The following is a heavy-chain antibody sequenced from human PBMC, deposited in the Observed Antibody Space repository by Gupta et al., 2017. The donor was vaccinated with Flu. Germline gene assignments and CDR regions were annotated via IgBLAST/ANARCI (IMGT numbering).Heavy chain of an antibody. CDR3: ARSPSWYSSSWLHPTPGQFDY. V-gene: IGHV4-59*01. D-gene: IGHD6-13*01. Sequence: QVQLQESGPGLVKPSETLSLTCTVSGGSISSYYWSWIRQPPGKGLEWIGYIYYSGSTNYNPSLKSRVTISVDTSKNQFSLKLSSVTAADTAVYYCARSPSWYSSSWLHPTPGQFDYWGQGTLVTVSS. CDR2: IYYSGST. J-gene: IGHJ4*02. CDR1: GGSISSYY.